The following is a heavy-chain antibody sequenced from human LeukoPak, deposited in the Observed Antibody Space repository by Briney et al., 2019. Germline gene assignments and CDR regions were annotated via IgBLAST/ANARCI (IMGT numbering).Heavy chain of an antibody. J-gene: IGHJ4*02. CDR3: AKLRKEGVLTYYYDSSGYNFDY. CDR1: GFTFSSYA. Sequence: GGSLRLSCAASGFTFSSYAMSWVRQAPGKRLEWVSAISGSGGSTYYADSVKGRFTISRDNSKNTLYLQMNSLRAEDTAVYYCAKLRKEGVLTYYYDSSGYNFDYWGQGTLVTVSS. CDR2: ISGSGGST. V-gene: IGHV3-23*01. D-gene: IGHD3-22*01.